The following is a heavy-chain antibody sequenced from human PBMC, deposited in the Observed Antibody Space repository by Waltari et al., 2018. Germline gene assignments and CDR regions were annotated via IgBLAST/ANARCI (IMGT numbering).Heavy chain of an antibody. CDR2: SNPSGGST. CDR1: GYPFTSYY. J-gene: IGHJ3*02. CDR3: ARDSPGAFDI. V-gene: IGHV1-46*01. Sequence: QVQLVQSGAEVKKPGASVKVSCKASGYPFTSYYMHWVRQAPGQGLEWMGISNPSGGSTSYAQKFQGRVTMTRDTSTSTVYMELSSLRSEDTAVYYCARDSPGAFDIWGQGTMVTVSS.